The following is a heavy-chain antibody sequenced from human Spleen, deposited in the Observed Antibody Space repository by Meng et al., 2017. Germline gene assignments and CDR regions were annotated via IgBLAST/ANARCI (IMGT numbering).Heavy chain of an antibody. CDR2: IKRDGSET. Sequence: GESLKISCAASGFTMSNTWMTWVRQAPGKGLEWVANIKRDGSETYYVDSVKGRFTISRDNAKNLLFLQLNSLRAEDTAVYYCATGYWGGDEWGQGTLVTVSS. CDR1: GFTMSNTW. J-gene: IGHJ4*02. V-gene: IGHV3-7*01. D-gene: IGHD7-27*01. CDR3: ATGYWGGDE.